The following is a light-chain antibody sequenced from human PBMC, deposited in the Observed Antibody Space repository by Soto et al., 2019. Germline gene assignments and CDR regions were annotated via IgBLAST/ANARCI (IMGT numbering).Light chain of an antibody. CDR1: QSVRSSD. V-gene: IGKV3-20*01. Sequence: EIVLTQSPGTLSLSPGERATLSCRASQSVRSSDLAWYQQKPGQAPRLLISDASSRATGTPDRFSGSGSGTDFTLTIIRLEPEDFAVYYCQQFGNSPPWTFGQGTKVEIK. CDR2: DAS. J-gene: IGKJ1*01. CDR3: QQFGNSPPWT.